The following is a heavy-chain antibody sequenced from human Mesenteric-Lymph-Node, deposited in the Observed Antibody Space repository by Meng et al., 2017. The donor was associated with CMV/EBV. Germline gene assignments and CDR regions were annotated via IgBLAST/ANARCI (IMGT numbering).Heavy chain of an antibody. J-gene: IGHJ4*02. CDR3: ARVDCSSTSCYVFDY. V-gene: IGHV3-30*14. CDR1: GFTFSSYW. CDR2: ISYDGSTK. Sequence: GGSLRLSCTVSGFTFSSYWMHWVRQAPGKGLVWVAIISYDGSTKYYADSVRGRFTISRDNSKNTLYLQKNSLRADDTAVYYCARVDCSSTSCYVFDYWGQGTLVTV. D-gene: IGHD2-2*01.